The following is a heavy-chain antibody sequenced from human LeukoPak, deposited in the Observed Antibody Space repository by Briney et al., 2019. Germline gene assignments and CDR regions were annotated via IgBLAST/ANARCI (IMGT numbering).Heavy chain of an antibody. J-gene: IGHJ4*02. D-gene: IGHD2-15*01. Sequence: GASVKVSCKASGYTFTGYYMHWVRQAPGQGLEWMGWINPNSGGTNYAQKFQGRVTMTRDTAISTAYMELSRLRSHDTAVYYCARDPDFYCSGGSCYPHWGQGTLVTVSS. V-gene: IGHV1-2*02. CDR3: ARDPDFYCSGGSCYPH. CDR2: INPNSGGT. CDR1: GYTFTGYY.